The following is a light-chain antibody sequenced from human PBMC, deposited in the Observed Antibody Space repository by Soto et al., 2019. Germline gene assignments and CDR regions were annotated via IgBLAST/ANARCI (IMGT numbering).Light chain of an antibody. CDR3: LQANSFPLT. CDR1: QGISSK. V-gene: IGKV1-12*01. CDR2: TAS. Sequence: DIQLTQSPSFLSASVRDRVTITCRASQGISSKLAWYQRKPGKAPELLIYTASSLESGVPSRFSGSGSGTDFSLTISSLQPEDFATYYCLQANSFPLTFXGGTKVDIK. J-gene: IGKJ4*01.